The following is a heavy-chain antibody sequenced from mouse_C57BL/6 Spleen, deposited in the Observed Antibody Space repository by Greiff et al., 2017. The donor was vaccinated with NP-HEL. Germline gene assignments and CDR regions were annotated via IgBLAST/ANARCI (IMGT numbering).Heavy chain of an antibody. D-gene: IGHD2-5*01. CDR3: ARDHSNYEGGAMDY. Sequence: EVKLQESGPGLVKPSQSLSLTCSVTGYSITSGYYWNWIRQFPGNKLEWMGYLSYDGSNNYNPSLKNRISITRDTSKNQFFLKLNSVTTEDTATYYCARDHSNYEGGAMDYWGQGTSVTVSS. CDR2: LSYDGSN. J-gene: IGHJ4*01. V-gene: IGHV3-6*01. CDR1: GYSITSGYY.